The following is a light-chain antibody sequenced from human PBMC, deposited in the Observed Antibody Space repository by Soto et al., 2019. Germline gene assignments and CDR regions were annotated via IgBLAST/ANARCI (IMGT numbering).Light chain of an antibody. CDR1: QSLVHSDGKTY. CDR3: QQYNSYSPWT. CDR2: DAS. J-gene: IGKJ1*01. V-gene: IGKV2-24*01. Sequence: DIVLTQTPLSSPVTLGQPASISFTPGQSLVHSDGKTYLSWVQQRPGQPPRLLIFDASTLQTGVPSRFGGGGSGTEFTLTISGLQPDDFATYYCQQYNSYSPWTFGPGTKVDIK.